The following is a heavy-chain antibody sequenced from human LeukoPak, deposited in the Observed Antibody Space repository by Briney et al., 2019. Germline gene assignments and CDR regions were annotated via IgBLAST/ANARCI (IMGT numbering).Heavy chain of an antibody. CDR3: ARDPDFWSGYYNFDY. D-gene: IGHD3-3*01. CDR2: IYTSGST. CDR1: GGSISSYY. J-gene: IGHJ4*02. V-gene: IGHV4-4*07. Sequence: SETLSLTCTVSGGSISSYYWSWIRQPAGKGLEWIGRIYTSGSTNYNPSLKSRVTMSVDTSKSQFSLKLSSVTAADPAVYYCARDPDFWSGYYNFDYWGQGTLVTVSS.